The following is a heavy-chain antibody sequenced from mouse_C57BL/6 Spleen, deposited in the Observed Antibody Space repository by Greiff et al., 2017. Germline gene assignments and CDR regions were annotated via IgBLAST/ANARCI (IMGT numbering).Heavy chain of an antibody. V-gene: IGHV1-58*01. CDR2: IYIGNGYT. CDR3: ARSRVYYGSSSWYFDV. Sequence: EVQLQQSGAELVRPGSSVKMSCKTSGYTFTSYGINWVKQRPGQGLEWIGYIYIGNGYTEYNEKFKGKATLTSDTSSSTAYMQLSSLTSEDSAIYFCARSRVYYGSSSWYFDVWGTGTTVTVSS. J-gene: IGHJ1*03. D-gene: IGHD1-1*01. CDR1: GYTFTSYG.